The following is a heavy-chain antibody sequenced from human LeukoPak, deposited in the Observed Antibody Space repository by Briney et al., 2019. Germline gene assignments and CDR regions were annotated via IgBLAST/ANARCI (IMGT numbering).Heavy chain of an antibody. V-gene: IGHV1-2*02. CDR3: ARVVVTASSMGWFDP. J-gene: IGHJ5*02. CDR1: GYTFTRYY. D-gene: IGHD2-21*02. Sequence: GASVKVSCKASGYTFTRYYMHWVRQAPGQGLEWMGWINPNSGGTNYAQKFQGRVTMTRDTSISTAYMELSRLRSDDTAVYYCARVVVTASSMGWFDPWGQGTLVTVSS. CDR2: INPNSGGT.